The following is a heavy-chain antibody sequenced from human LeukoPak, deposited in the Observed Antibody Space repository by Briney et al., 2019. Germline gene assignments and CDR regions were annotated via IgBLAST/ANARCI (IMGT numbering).Heavy chain of an antibody. CDR2: ISYDGSVI. Sequence: GRSLRLSCAASGFTLSSFGMHWVRQAPGKGLEWMTVISYDGSVIYNADSVKGRFTISRDNSKNTLYLQMNSLRVEDTAFYYCAKDNRRHYTSGPNPDSLHWGQGALVTVSS. CDR1: GFTLSSFG. D-gene: IGHD6-19*01. V-gene: IGHV3-30*18. CDR3: AKDNRRHYTSGPNPDSLH. J-gene: IGHJ4*02.